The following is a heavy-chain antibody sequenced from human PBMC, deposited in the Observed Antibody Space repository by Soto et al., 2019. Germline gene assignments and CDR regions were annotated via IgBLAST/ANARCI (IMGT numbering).Heavy chain of an antibody. V-gene: IGHV4-31*03. J-gene: IGHJ4*02. CDR2: IYYSGST. CDR1: GGSISSGGYY. Sequence: TLSLTCTFSGGSISSGGYYWSWIRQHPGKGLEWIGYIYYSGSTYYNPSLKSRVTISVDTSKNQFSLRLSSVTAADTAVYYCARDSQPLGAHQSFDYWGQGTLVTVSS. CDR3: ARDSQPLGAHQSFDY. D-gene: IGHD7-27*01.